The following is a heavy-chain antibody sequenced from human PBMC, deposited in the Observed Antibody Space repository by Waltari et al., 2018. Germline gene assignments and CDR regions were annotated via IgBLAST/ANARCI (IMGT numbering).Heavy chain of an antibody. J-gene: IGHJ4*02. V-gene: IGHV1-24*01. CDR1: GYTLTELS. Sequence: QVQLVQSGAEVKKPGASVKVSCKVSGYTLTELSMHWVRQAPGKWLEWMGGCGPEDGETIYATKCQGRVTMAEDTSTSTAYMELSSLRSEDTAVYYCATVPNIVKYYVDYWGQGTLVTVSS. D-gene: IGHD5-12*01. CDR2: CGPEDGET. CDR3: ATVPNIVKYYVDY.